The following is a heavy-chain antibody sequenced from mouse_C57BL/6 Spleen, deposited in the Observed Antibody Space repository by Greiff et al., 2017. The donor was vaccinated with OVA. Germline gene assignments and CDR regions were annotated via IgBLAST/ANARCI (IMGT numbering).Heavy chain of an antibody. CDR3: ARDLRWDFDY. J-gene: IGHJ2*01. D-gene: IGHD1-1*02. V-gene: IGHV3-6*01. CDR1: GYSITSGYY. Sequence: EVQRVESGPGLVKPSQSLSLTCSVTGYSITSGYYWNWIRQFPGNKLEWMGYIRYDGSNNYNPSLQNRISITRDTSKNQFFLKLNSVTTEDTATYYCARDLRWDFDYWGQGTTLTVSS. CDR2: IRYDGSN.